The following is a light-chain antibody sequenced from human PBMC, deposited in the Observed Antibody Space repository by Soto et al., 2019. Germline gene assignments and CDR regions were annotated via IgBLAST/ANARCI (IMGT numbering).Light chain of an antibody. CDR2: DVS. Sequence: DVQMTPAPSTLSASMGDSVNITCRASQSIAASLAWYQLKPGEAPQLLIYDVSNLESGVPSRLSGSGSGTEFSLTIRSLHPEDFETYYCQPYDYSRTFGQGNKVEIK. CDR1: QSIAAS. V-gene: IGKV1-5*01. J-gene: IGKJ1*01. CDR3: QPYDYSRT.